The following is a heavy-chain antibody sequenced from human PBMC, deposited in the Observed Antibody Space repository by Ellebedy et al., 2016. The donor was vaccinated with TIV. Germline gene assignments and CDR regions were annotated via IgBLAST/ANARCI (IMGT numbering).Heavy chain of an antibody. J-gene: IGHJ3*02. D-gene: IGHD6-13*01. V-gene: IGHV4-59*01. CDR2: IYYSGST. Sequence: MPGGSLRLSCTVSGGSISSYYWSWIRQPPGKGLEWTGYIYYSGSTNYNPSLKSRVTISVDSSKNQFSLKLSSVTAADTAVYYCANTYSRSIYQGAFDIWGQGTMVTVSS. CDR3: ANTYSRSIYQGAFDI. CDR1: GGSISSYY.